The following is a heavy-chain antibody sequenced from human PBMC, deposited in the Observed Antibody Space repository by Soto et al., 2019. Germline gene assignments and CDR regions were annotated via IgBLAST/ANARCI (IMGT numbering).Heavy chain of an antibody. CDR2: IYYSGST. Sequence: PSETLSLTCTVSGGSISSGGYYWSWIRQHPGKGLEWIGYIYYSGSTYYNPSLKSRVTISVDTSRNQFSLKLSSVTAADTAVYYCARVPNRYSSSWYDYWGQGTLVTVSS. D-gene: IGHD6-13*01. CDR3: ARVPNRYSSSWYDY. CDR1: GGSISSGGYY. J-gene: IGHJ4*02. V-gene: IGHV4-31*03.